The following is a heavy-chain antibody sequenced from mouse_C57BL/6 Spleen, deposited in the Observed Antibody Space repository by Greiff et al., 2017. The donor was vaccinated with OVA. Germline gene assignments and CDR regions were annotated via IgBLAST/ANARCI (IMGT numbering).Heavy chain of an antibody. CDR1: GFTFSDYG. CDR3: ARPGSSGPAWFAY. J-gene: IGHJ3*01. CDR2: ISSGSSTI. Sequence: DVKLVESGGGLVKPGGSLTLSCAASGFTFSDYGMHWVRQAPEKGLEWVAYISSGSSTIYYADTVKGRFTISRDNAKNTLFLQMTSLRSEDTAMYYCARPGSSGPAWFAYWGQGTLVTVSA. D-gene: IGHD3-2*02. V-gene: IGHV5-17*01.